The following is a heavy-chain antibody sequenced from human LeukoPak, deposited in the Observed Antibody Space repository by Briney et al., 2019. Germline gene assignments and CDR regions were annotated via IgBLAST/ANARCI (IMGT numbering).Heavy chain of an antibody. Sequence: ASVTVSCKVSGXTLTELSMHWVRQAPGKGLEWMGGFDPEDGEKIYAERFEGRVTMSEERYTKKAYMELSSLRSEDTAVYYCATSSKVVVTYFDYWGQGTLVTVSS. CDR1: GXTLTELS. D-gene: IGHD3-22*01. V-gene: IGHV1-24*01. CDR3: ATSSKVVVTYFDY. CDR2: FDPEDGEK. J-gene: IGHJ4*02.